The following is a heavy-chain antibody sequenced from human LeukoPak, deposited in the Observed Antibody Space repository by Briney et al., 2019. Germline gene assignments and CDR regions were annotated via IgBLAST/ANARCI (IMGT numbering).Heavy chain of an antibody. D-gene: IGHD1-26*01. J-gene: IGHJ3*02. CDR3: AREEWVWELRIAGAFDI. V-gene: IGHV3-23*01. Sequence: GGSLRLSCAASGFTFSSYAMSWVRQAPGKGLEWVSAISGSGGSTYYADSVKGRFTISRDNAKNSLYLQMNSLRAEDTAVYYCAREEWVWELRIAGAFDIWGQGTMVTVSS. CDR2: ISGSGGST. CDR1: GFTFSSYA.